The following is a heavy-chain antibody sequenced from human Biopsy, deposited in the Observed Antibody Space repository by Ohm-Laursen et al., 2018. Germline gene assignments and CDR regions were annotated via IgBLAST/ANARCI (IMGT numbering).Heavy chain of an antibody. Sequence: GSLRLSCAASGFTFSIYWMHWVRQAPGKGLVWVSSINSDGSRITYADSVKGRFTISRDNAKNTLYLQMNSLTAEDTAVYYCTGDSGGLGDYWGQGTLVTVSS. CDR1: GFTFSIYW. CDR3: TGDSGGLGDY. CDR2: INSDGSRI. D-gene: IGHD2-8*02. V-gene: IGHV3-74*01. J-gene: IGHJ4*02.